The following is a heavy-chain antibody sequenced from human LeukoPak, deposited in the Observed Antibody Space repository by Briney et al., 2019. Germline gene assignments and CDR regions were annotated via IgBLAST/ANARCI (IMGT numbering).Heavy chain of an antibody. Sequence: GGSLRLSCAASGFTFSSYHMNWVRQAPGKGLEWVSYISISSSLMYYADSVKGRFAISRDNAKNSLYLQMNSLRVEDTAVYYCARVWQDYSNVDYWGQGTLVTVSS. V-gene: IGHV3-48*01. CDR3: ARVWQDYSNVDY. CDR2: ISISSSLM. D-gene: IGHD4-11*01. J-gene: IGHJ4*02. CDR1: GFTFSSYH.